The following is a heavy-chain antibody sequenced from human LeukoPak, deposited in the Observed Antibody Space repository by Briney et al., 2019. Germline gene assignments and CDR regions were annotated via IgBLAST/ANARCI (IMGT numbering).Heavy chain of an antibody. CDR2: ISGSGGST. Sequence: GGSLRLSCAASGFTFSSYAMSWVRQAPGKGLEWVSAISGSGGSTYYADSVKGRFTISRDNSKNTLYLQMNSMRAEDTAVYYCATLPPGPGYCSGGSCPYWGQGTLVTVSS. CDR3: ATLPPGPGYCSGGSCPY. D-gene: IGHD2-15*01. J-gene: IGHJ4*02. CDR1: GFTFSSYA. V-gene: IGHV3-23*01.